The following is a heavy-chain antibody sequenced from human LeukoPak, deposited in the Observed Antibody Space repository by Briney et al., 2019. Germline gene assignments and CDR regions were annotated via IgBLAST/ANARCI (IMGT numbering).Heavy chain of an antibody. V-gene: IGHV1-18*01. CDR2: ISAYNGNT. CDR3: ARDFFHGHCSGLTCFLLDS. J-gene: IGHJ4*02. Sequence: ASVKVSCKASGYTFTRYGITWMRQAPGQGLEWMGWISAYNGNTNYAQKFQGRLTVTTDTSTNTAYMELRSLRPDDTAVYYCARDFFHGHCSGLTCFLLDSWGQGSLVTVSS. CDR1: GYTFTRYG. D-gene: IGHD2-15*01.